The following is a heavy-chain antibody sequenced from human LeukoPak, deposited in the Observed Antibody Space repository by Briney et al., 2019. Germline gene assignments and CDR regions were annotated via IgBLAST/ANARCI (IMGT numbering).Heavy chain of an antibody. J-gene: IGHJ4*02. CDR1: GYTFTSYG. D-gene: IGHD4-17*01. CDR2: ISAYNGNT. V-gene: IGHV1-18*01. Sequence: GASVKVSCKASGYTFTSYGISWVRQAPGQGLEWMGWISAYNGNTNYAQKLQGRVTMTTDTSTSTAYMELRSLRSDDTAVYYCARDPEDYGDYTPFDYWGQGTLVTVSS. CDR3: ARDPEDYGDYTPFDY.